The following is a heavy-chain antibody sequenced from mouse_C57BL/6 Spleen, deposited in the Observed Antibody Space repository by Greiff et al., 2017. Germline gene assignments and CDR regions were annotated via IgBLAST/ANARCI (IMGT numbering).Heavy chain of an antibody. V-gene: IGHV1-61*01. J-gene: IGHJ4*01. CDR2: IYPSDSET. CDR1: GYTFTSYW. CDR3: ARIYYDYDGGGSYAMDY. Sequence: VQLQQPGAELVRPGSSVKLSCKASGYTFTSYWMDWVKQRPGQGLEWIGNIYPSDSETHYNQKFQDKATLTVDKSSSTAYMQLSSLTSEDSAVYYGARIYYDYDGGGSYAMDYWGQGPSVTVSS. D-gene: IGHD2-4*01.